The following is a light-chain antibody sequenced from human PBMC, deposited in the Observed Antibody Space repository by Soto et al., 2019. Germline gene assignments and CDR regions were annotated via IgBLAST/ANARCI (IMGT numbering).Light chain of an antibody. CDR2: EVS. CDR1: SSDVGGYNY. Sequence: QSALTQPASVSGSPGQSITISCTGTSSDVGGYNYVSWYQQHPGKAPKLMIYEVSNRPSGVSNRFSGSKSGNTASLTISGLLPEDEADYYCSSYTSSSIDYVFGTGTKVTVL. J-gene: IGLJ1*01. CDR3: SSYTSSSIDYV. V-gene: IGLV2-14*01.